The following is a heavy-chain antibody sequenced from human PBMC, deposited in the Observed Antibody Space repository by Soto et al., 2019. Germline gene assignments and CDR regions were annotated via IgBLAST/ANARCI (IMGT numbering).Heavy chain of an antibody. CDR1: GGSISSSGSY. J-gene: IGHJ4*02. V-gene: IGHV4-39*01. D-gene: IGHD1-26*01. CDR3: ARHWQVGNTGYYFDY. Sequence: QLQLQESGPGLVKPSETLSLTCTVSGGSISSSGSYWGLVRQPPGKGLEWIGNIYYSGNTYYNPSLKSRVTISADASKNQFSLKVTSVTAADTAVYYCARHWQVGNTGYYFDYWGQGILVTVSS. CDR2: IYYSGNT.